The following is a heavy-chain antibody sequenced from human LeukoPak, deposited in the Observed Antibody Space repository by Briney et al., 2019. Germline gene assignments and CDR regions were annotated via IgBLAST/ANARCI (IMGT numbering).Heavy chain of an antibody. CDR3: AKDLEFAFVYSSGPLDP. CDR2: ISGSSGTT. D-gene: IGHD6-19*01. CDR1: GFTFSDYA. V-gene: IGHV3-23*01. J-gene: IGHJ5*02. Sequence: GGSLRLSCEASGFTFSDYAMIWVRQAPGKGLEWVSGISGSSGTTHHADSVKGRFTIPRDNSRNTVYLQMKNLRAGDTAIYYCAKDLEFAFVYSSGPLDPWGQGTLVTVSS.